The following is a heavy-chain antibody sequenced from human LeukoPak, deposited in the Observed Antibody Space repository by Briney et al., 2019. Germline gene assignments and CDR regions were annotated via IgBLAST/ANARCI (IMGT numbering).Heavy chain of an antibody. Sequence: GGSLRLSCAASGFTFPNTWMSWVRQDPGKGLEWVGRIKSKTDGGTTDYAAPVKGRFTISRDDSKNTLYLQMNSLKTEDTAVYYCTTRGYCSGGSCWGQGTLVAVSS. V-gene: IGHV3-15*01. J-gene: IGHJ4*02. D-gene: IGHD2-15*01. CDR3: TTRGYCSGGSC. CDR1: GFTFPNTW. CDR2: IKSKTDGGTT.